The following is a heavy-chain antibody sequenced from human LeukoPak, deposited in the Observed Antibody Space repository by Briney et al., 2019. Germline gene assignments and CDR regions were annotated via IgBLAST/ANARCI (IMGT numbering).Heavy chain of an antibody. V-gene: IGHV4-34*01. CDR1: GGSFSGYY. CDR2: ISHSGST. J-gene: IGHJ4*02. Sequence: SETLSLTCAVYGGSFSGYYWSWIRQPPGKGLEWIGEISHSGSTYYNPSLKSRVTISVDRSKNQFSLKLSSVTAADTAVYYCARFPCGGDCYSDYWGQGTLVTVSS. D-gene: IGHD2-21*02. CDR3: ARFPCGGDCYSDY.